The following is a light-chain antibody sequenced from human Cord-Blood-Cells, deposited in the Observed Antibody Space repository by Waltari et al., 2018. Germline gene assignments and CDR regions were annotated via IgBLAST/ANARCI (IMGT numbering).Light chain of an antibody. J-gene: IGLJ3*02. V-gene: IGLV3-21*04. CDR3: QVWDSSSDHGV. CDR2: YDS. Sequence: SHVLTQPPSVAVGPGQTARITCGGNNGGSKSVHWYQQKPGHAPVLVIYYDSDRPSGIPERFSGSNSGNTATLTISRVEAGDEADYYCQVWDSSSDHGVFGGGTKLTVL. CDR1: NGGSKS.